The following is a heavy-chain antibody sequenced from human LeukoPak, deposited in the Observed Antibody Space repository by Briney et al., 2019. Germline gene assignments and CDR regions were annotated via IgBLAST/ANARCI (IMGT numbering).Heavy chain of an antibody. D-gene: IGHD3-3*01. Sequence: SETLSLTCTVSVGSITSSDWGWIRQSPGKGLEWIGYFYYTGSSNYNPSLKSQVTMAVDTAKNQFSLKLSSVTAPGTALYYCARASGYFPRLYFDYWGRGTPVTVSS. CDR3: ARASGYFPRLYFDY. CDR1: VGSITSSD. V-gene: IGHV4-59*12. J-gene: IGHJ4*02. CDR2: FYYTGSS.